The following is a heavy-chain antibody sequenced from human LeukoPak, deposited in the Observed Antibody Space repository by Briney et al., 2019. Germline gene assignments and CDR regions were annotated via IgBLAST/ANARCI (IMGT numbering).Heavy chain of an antibody. Sequence: GGSLRLSCVASGFAFSTYKRNWVRQAPGKGLEWVSYISSGSRTIYYADSVKGRFTISRDNAKNSLYLQMNSLRDEDTAVYYCARAHQDYVWGSPDYWGQGTLVTVSS. D-gene: IGHD3-16*01. CDR2: ISSGSRTI. CDR3: ARAHQDYVWGSPDY. J-gene: IGHJ4*02. CDR1: GFAFSTYK. V-gene: IGHV3-48*02.